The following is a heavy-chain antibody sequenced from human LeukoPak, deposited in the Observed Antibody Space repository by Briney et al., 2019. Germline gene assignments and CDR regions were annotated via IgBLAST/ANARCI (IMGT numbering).Heavy chain of an antibody. V-gene: IGHV3-21*01. Sequence: GGSLRLSCAASGFTFSSFSMNWVRQAPGKGLEGVSSISSSSSYIYYADSVKGRFTISRDNAKNSLYLQMNSLRAEDTAVYYCARPTMVRGVMGFDPWGQGTLVTVSS. CDR3: ARPTMVRGVMGFDP. CDR1: GFTFSSFS. D-gene: IGHD3-10*01. CDR2: ISSSSSYI. J-gene: IGHJ5*02.